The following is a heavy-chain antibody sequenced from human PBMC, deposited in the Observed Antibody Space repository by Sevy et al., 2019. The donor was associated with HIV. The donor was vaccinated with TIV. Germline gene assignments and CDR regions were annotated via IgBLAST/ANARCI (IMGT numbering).Heavy chain of an antibody. V-gene: IGHV3-13*01. CDR2: IGTAGDT. D-gene: IGHD6-19*01. J-gene: IGHJ4*02. Sequence: GGSLTPSCAASGFTFSSYDMHWVRHATGKGLEWVSAIGTAGDTYYPGSVKGRFTISRENAKNSLYLQMNSLRAGDTAVYYCAREGYSSGWGNFDYWGQGTLVTVSS. CDR3: AREGYSSGWGNFDY. CDR1: GFTFSSYD.